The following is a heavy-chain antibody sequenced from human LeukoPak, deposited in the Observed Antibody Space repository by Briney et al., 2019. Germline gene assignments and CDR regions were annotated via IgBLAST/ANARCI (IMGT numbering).Heavy chain of an antibody. J-gene: IGHJ6*03. D-gene: IGHD3-10*01. CDR1: GGSISSYY. Sequence: SETLSLTCTVSGGSISSYYWSWIRQPPGKGLEWIGCIYYSGSTNYNPSLKSRVTISVDTSKNQFSLKLSSVTAADTAVYYCAKQGPYYYGSGSVYYYMDVWGKGTTVTVSS. CDR3: AKQGPYYYGSGSVYYYMDV. V-gene: IGHV4-59*01. CDR2: IYYSGST.